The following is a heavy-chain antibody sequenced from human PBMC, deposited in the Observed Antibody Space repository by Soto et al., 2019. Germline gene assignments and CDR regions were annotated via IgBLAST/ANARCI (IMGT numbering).Heavy chain of an antibody. CDR3: ARRSGDYDFWRGSTQYYYYGMDV. D-gene: IGHD3-3*01. J-gene: IGHJ6*02. CDR2: IIPIFGTA. V-gene: IGHV1-69*01. CDR1: GGTFSSYA. Sequence: QVQLVQSGAEVKKPGSSVKVSCKASGGTFSSYAISWVRQAPGQGLEWMGGIIPIFGTANYAQKFQGRVTITADESTSTAYMELSSLRSEDTAVYYCARRSGDYDFWRGSTQYYYYGMDVWGQGTTVTVSS.